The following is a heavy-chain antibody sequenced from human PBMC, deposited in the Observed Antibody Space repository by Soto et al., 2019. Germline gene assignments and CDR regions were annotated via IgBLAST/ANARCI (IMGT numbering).Heavy chain of an antibody. CDR3: ARRGDYGELDY. Sequence: PSETLSLTCTVSGISISNYYWSWVRQPPGKGLEWLGYISNTGRTNINPSLTSRVTISEDTSKNSLYLQMNSLRAEDTAVYYCARRGDYGELDYWGQGTLVTVSS. CDR1: GISISNYY. CDR2: ISNTGRT. J-gene: IGHJ4*02. D-gene: IGHD4-17*01. V-gene: IGHV4-59*12.